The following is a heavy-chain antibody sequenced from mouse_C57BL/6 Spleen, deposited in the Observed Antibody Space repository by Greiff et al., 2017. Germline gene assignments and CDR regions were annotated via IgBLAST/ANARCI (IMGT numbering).Heavy chain of an antibody. CDR3: ARDWYYGSSSYAMGY. J-gene: IGHJ4*01. Sequence: EVKLVESGPGLVKPSQSLSLTCSVTGYSITSGYYWNWIRQFPGNKLEWMGYISYDGSNNYNPSLKNRISITRDTSKNQFFLKLNSVTTEDTATYYCARDWYYGSSSYAMGYWGQGTSVTVSS. CDR1: GYSITSGYY. V-gene: IGHV3-6*01. D-gene: IGHD1-1*01. CDR2: ISYDGSN.